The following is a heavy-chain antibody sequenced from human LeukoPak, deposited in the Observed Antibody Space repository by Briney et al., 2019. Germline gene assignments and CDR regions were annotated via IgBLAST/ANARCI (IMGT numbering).Heavy chain of an antibody. V-gene: IGHV3-30*18. CDR1: GFTFSSYG. Sequence: GGSLRLSCAASGFTFSSYGMHWVRQAPGKGLEWVAVISYDGSNKYYADSVKGRLTIPRDNSKNTLYLQMNSLRAEDTAVYYCAKDPVAGFHYHYYYGMDVWGKGTTVTVSS. D-gene: IGHD6-19*01. J-gene: IGHJ6*04. CDR2: ISYDGSNK. CDR3: AKDPVAGFHYHYYYGMDV.